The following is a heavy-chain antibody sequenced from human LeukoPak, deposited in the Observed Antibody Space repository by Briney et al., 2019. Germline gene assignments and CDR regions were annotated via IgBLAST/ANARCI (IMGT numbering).Heavy chain of an antibody. Sequence: GGSLRLSCEGSGFSFSNYGMHWVREGPGKGLEWLAVISDDGSNQYFAKSVEGRFAISRDNSKDTLYLHMNSLRPEDTAVYYCAQDLRAEPGWGWYRVRFLLESWGQGTLVTVS. CDR1: GFSFSNYG. D-gene: IGHD6-19*01. V-gene: IGHV3-30*18. J-gene: IGHJ4*02. CDR3: AQDLRAEPGWGWYRVRFLLES. CDR2: ISDDGSNQ.